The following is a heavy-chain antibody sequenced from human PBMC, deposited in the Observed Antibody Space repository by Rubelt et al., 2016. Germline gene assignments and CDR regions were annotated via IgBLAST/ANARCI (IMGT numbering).Heavy chain of an antibody. CDR3: ARGALSVAATCFDY. J-gene: IGHJ4*02. V-gene: IGHV4-34*01. CDR1: GGSFSGYY. Sequence: QVQLQQWGAGLLKPSETLSLTCAVYGGSFSGYYWSWIRQPPGKGLEWIGAINHSGSTNYNPSLKMRVTISVDTSKNQFSLKLSSVTAADTAVYYCARGALSVAATCFDYWGQGTLVTVSS. D-gene: IGHD2-15*01. CDR2: INHSGST.